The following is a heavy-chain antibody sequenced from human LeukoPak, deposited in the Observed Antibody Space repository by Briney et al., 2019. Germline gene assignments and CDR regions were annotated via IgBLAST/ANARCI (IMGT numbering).Heavy chain of an antibody. Sequence: GGSLRLSCAASGFTFSSYGMHWVRQAPGKGLEWVAVISYDGSNKYYADSVKGRFTISRDNAKNSLYLQMNSLRAEDTAVYYCARDPYRTYYYYYYGMDVWGQGTTVTVSS. CDR3: ARDPYRTYYYYYYGMDV. V-gene: IGHV3-30*03. J-gene: IGHJ6*02. CDR1: GFTFSSYG. D-gene: IGHD3-16*02. CDR2: ISYDGSNK.